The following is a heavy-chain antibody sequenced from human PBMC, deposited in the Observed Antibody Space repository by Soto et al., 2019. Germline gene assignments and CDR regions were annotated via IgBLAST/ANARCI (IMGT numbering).Heavy chain of an antibody. D-gene: IGHD6-19*01. J-gene: IGHJ4*02. CDR2: IYNGEST. Sequence: QLQESGPGLVKSSETMSLTCTASGASISSRYWSWVRQPPGKGLEWIGHIYNGESTNYNPSLKSRVTISVDTCKNQVSLTLGSVTAADTAVYYCAQTHGWPGFDFWGQGILVTVSS. CDR1: GASISSRY. CDR3: AQTHGWPGFDF. V-gene: IGHV4-59*01.